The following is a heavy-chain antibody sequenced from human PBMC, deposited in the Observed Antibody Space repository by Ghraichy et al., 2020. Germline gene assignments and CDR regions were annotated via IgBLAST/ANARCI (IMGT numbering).Heavy chain of an antibody. CDR2: SFYKGST. V-gene: IGHV4-59*13. D-gene: IGHD3-22*01. Sequence: GSLRLSCSDSGTSISESYWNWVRQAPGKGLEWIGYSFYKGSTNYNPSLKSRVTISVDTSKNQFYLKLNSVTTADSAVYYCTRGSYDTGGFSHPFDYWCQGILVAVSS. CDR1: GTSISESY. CDR3: TRGSYDTGGFSHPFDY. J-gene: IGHJ4*02.